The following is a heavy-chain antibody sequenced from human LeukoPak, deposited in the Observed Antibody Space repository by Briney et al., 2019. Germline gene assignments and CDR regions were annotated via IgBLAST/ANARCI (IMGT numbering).Heavy chain of an antibody. CDR3: ARVWEVYIPIGSWFDP. D-gene: IGHD3-10*01. Sequence: ASVKVSCKASGYTFTGYYMHWVRQAPGQGPEWMGWINPNSGLTSYAQKFQDRVTMTRDTSISTVYLQLNSLRSDDTAVYYCARVWEVYIPIGSWFDPWGQGTLVTVSS. CDR1: GYTFTGYY. J-gene: IGHJ5*02. CDR2: INPNSGLT. V-gene: IGHV1-2*02.